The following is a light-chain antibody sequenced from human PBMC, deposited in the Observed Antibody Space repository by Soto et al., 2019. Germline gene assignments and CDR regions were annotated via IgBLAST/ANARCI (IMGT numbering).Light chain of an antibody. CDR1: QSLVYSDGNTY. CDR3: MQGTHWPLT. J-gene: IGKJ4*02. Sequence: EVVMTQSPLSLPVTLGQPASISCRSRQSLVYSDGNTYLNWFQQRPDQSPRRLIYKVSNRDSGVPGRFSGSGSGSDFTLKISRVEGVDVGVYYCMQGTHWPLTFGGGTKVEIK. V-gene: IGKV2-30*01. CDR2: KVS.